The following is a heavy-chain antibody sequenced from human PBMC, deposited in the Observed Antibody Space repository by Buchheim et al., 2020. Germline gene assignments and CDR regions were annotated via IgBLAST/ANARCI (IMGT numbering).Heavy chain of an antibody. J-gene: IGHJ6*02. V-gene: IGHV3-33*01. CDR1: GFTFSSYG. D-gene: IGHD3-3*01. Sequence: QVQLVESGGGVVQPGRSLRLSCAASGFTFSSYGMHWVRQAPGKGLEWVAVIWYDGSNKYYADSVKGRFTISRDNSKNTLYLQMNSLRAEDTAVYYCARDQGYYDFWSGYYPYYYYGMDVWGQGTT. CDR3: ARDQGYYDFWSGYYPYYYYGMDV. CDR2: IWYDGSNK.